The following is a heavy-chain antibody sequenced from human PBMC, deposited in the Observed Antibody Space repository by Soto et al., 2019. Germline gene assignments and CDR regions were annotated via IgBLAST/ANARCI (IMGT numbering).Heavy chain of an antibody. CDR1: GGSISSGGYY. V-gene: IGHV4-31*09. D-gene: IGHD3-10*01. CDR2: IYHSGST. CDR3: AMWSQGFGELSPRYYYYGMDV. Sequence: PSETLSLTCTVSGGSISSGGYYWSWIRQHPGKGLEWIGEIYHSGSTNYNPSLKSRVTISVDKSKNQFSLKLSSVTAADTAVYYCAMWSQGFGELSPRYYYYGMDVWGQGTTVTVSS. J-gene: IGHJ6*02.